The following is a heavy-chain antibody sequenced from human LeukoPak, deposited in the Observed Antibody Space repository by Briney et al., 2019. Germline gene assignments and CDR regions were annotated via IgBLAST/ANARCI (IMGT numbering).Heavy chain of an antibody. V-gene: IGHV1-69*13. CDR2: IIPIFGTA. CDR1: GGTFSSYA. J-gene: IGHJ4*02. D-gene: IGHD3-22*01. Sequence: GASVKVSCKASGGTFSSYAISWVRQAPGQGLEWMGGIIPIFGTANYAQKFQGRVTITADESTSTAYMELSSLRSEDTAVYYCARDSIRPYYYDSSGYYFFGYWGQGTLVTVSS. CDR3: ARDSIRPYYYDSSGYYFFGY.